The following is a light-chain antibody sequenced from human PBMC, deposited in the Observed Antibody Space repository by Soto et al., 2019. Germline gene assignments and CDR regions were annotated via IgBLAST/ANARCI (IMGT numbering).Light chain of an antibody. CDR2: KVS. CDR3: MQGTHWPT. Sequence: DVVMTQTPLSLPVTLGQPASISCRSSQSLVYSDGNIYLSWFHQRPGQSPRRLIYKVSNRESGVPERFSGSGSGTEFTLRISTVEAEDVGVYYCMQGTHWPTFGQGTKVEIK. V-gene: IGKV2-30*01. CDR1: QSLVYSDGNIY. J-gene: IGKJ1*01.